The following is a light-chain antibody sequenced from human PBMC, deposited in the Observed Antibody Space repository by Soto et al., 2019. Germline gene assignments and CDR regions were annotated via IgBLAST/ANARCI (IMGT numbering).Light chain of an antibody. V-gene: IGKV3-15*01. Sequence: EIVMTQSPATLSVSPGERATLSCRARQSVGSNLAWYQQKPGQAPRLLIYGASTRAAAIPARFSGSGSGTEFTLIISRLQSEDAAVYFCQQYNTRWTFGPGTKVEIK. CDR3: QQYNTRWT. J-gene: IGKJ1*01. CDR1: QSVGSN. CDR2: GAS.